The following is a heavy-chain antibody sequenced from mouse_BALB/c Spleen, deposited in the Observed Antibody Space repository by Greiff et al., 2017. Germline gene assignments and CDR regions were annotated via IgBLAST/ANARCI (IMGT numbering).Heavy chain of an antibody. J-gene: IGHJ4*01. Sequence: QVQLKESGAELAKPGASVKMSCKASGYTFTSYWMHWVKQRPGQGLEWIGYINPSTGYTEYNQKFKDKATLTADKSSSTAYMQLSSLTSEDSAVYYGARSGYGNYDGYNAMDYWGQGTSVTVSA. V-gene: IGHV1-7*01. D-gene: IGHD2-10*02. CDR3: ARSGYGNYDGYNAMDY. CDR1: GYTFTSYW. CDR2: INPSTGYT.